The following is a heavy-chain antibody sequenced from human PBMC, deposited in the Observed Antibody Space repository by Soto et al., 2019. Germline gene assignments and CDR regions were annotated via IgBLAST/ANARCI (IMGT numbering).Heavy chain of an antibody. Sequence: EVRLLESGADVVRPGGSLRLSCAASGFTFSSYAMGWVRQAPGKGLEWVAGVSRAGTYTFYADSVRGRFSICRDHSRDTVDLYMNALRGDDTAVYFCVKYTVTEDLGESWGQGTLVSVSS. CDR1: GFTFSSYA. CDR3: VKYTVTEDLGES. V-gene: IGHV3-23*01. J-gene: IGHJ5*02. CDR2: VSRAGTYT. D-gene: IGHD3-16*01.